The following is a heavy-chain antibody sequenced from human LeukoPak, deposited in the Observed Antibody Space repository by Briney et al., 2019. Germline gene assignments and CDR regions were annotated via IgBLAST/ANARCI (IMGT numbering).Heavy chain of an antibody. CDR3: ARRITTVTTGYYYYGMDV. V-gene: IGHV1-8*01. Sequence: GASVKVSCKASGYTFTSYDINWVRQATGQGLGWMGWMNPNSGNTGYAQKFQGRVTMTRNTSISTAYMELSSLRSEDTAVYYCARRITTVTTGYYYYGMDVWGQGTTVTVSS. D-gene: IGHD4-11*01. CDR2: MNPNSGNT. CDR1: GYTFTSYD. J-gene: IGHJ6*02.